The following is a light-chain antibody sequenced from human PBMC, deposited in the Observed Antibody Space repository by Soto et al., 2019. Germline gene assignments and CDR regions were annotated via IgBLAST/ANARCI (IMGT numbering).Light chain of an antibody. V-gene: IGKV1-5*01. CDR1: QTISSW. CDR3: QQYDVHPKT. J-gene: IGKJ1*01. Sequence: DIQMTQSPSTLSGSVGDSVTITCRASQTISSWLAWYQQKPGKAPKVLISDASRLETGVPSRFSGSGYGTDFTLTITSLQTDDFGTYHCQQYDVHPKTFGQGTKVDIK. CDR2: DAS.